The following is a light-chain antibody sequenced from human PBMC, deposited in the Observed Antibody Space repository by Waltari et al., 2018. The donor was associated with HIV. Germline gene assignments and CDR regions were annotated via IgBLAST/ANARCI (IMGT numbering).Light chain of an antibody. CDR1: TGNIASSY. CDR3: QSHDNKIFYV. Sequence: NFILTQLHSVSESPGKTVTISCTRRTGNIASSYLPGYQQRPGSSPTTVIYANNQRPSGVPDRFSGSIDSSSHSASLTISGLRTEDEDDYYCQSHDNKIFYVFGGGTYVTVL. CDR2: ANN. J-gene: IGLJ1*01. V-gene: IGLV6-57*01.